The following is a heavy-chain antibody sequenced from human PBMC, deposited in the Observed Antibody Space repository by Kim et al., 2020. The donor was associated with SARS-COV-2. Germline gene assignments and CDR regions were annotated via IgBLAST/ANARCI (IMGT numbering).Heavy chain of an antibody. D-gene: IGHD2-15*01. J-gene: IGHJ4*02. V-gene: IGHV1-46*04. CDR2: IDPSGAFT. CDR1: GYTFTNYY. Sequence: ASVKVSCKASGYTFTNYYIHWVRQAPGQGLEWMGIIDPSGAFTKYAQKLQGRLTMTTDTSTSTVYMELNSLKSDDTAIYYCAKGGIVVPTDWGQGTLVSVSS. CDR3: AKGGIVVPTD.